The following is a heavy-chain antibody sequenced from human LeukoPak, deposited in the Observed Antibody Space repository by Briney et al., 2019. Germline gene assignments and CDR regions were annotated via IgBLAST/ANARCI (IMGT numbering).Heavy chain of an antibody. D-gene: IGHD4-11*01. V-gene: IGHV4-30-4*01. CDR3: ASTYTMTTGHYYGMDV. CDR2: IYYSGST. CDR1: GGSISSGDYY. Sequence: SETLSLTCTVSGGSISSGDYYWSWIRQPPGRGVEWIGYIYYSGSTYYNPSLKSRVTISVDTSKNQFSLKLSSVTAADTAVYYCASTYTMTTGHYYGMDVWGQGTTVTVSS. J-gene: IGHJ6*02.